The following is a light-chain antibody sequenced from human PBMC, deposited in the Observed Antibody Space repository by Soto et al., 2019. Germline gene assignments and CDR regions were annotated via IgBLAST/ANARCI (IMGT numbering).Light chain of an antibody. J-gene: IGKJ2*01. CDR2: AAS. Sequence: DIQMTQSPSSLSASVGDRVTITCRASQSISSYLNWYQQKPGKAPKLLIYAASSLQSGVPSRFSGSGSGTDFTLTISRLQPEDFATYYCQQSYSTVYTFGQGTKLEIK. CDR1: QSISSY. V-gene: IGKV1-39*01. CDR3: QQSYSTVYT.